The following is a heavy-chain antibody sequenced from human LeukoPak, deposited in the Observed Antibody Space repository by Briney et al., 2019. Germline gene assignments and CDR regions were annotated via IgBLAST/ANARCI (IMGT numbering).Heavy chain of an antibody. CDR3: ARDGAAAGYGMDV. Sequence: SETLSLTCTVSGGSISSHYWSWIRQPPGKGLEWIGYIYYSGSTYYNPSLKSRVTISVDTSKNQYSLKLSSVTAADTAVYYCARDGAAAGYGMDVWGQGTTVTVSS. CDR2: IYYSGST. V-gene: IGHV4-59*11. CDR1: GGSISSHY. J-gene: IGHJ6*02. D-gene: IGHD6-13*01.